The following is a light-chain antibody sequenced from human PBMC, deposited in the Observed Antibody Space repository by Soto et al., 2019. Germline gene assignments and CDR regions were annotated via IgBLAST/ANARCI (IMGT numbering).Light chain of an antibody. V-gene: IGLV2-14*01. J-gene: IGLJ1*01. Sequence: QSVLAQPASKSGSPGQSIAISCTGTSSDVGYYNYVSWYQQHPGKAPKVMIYDVNNRPSGVSDRFSGSKSGNTASLTISGLQAEDEADYYCSSYTSSSTYVSGTGTKVTVL. CDR1: SSDVGYYNY. CDR3: SSYTSSSTYV. CDR2: DVN.